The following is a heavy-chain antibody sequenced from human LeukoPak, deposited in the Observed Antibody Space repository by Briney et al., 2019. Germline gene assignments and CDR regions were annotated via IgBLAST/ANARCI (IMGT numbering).Heavy chain of an antibody. V-gene: IGHV4-59*01. D-gene: IGHD3-10*01. CDR1: GGSISSYY. CDR2: IYYSGST. J-gene: IGHJ5*02. CDR3: ARGGYYGSGNDFRFDP. Sequence: SETLSLTCTVSGGSISSYYWSWIRQPPGKGLEWIGYIYYSGSTNYKPSLKSRVTISVDTSKNQSSLKLSSVTAADTAVYYCARGGYYGSGNDFRFDPWGQGTLVTVSS.